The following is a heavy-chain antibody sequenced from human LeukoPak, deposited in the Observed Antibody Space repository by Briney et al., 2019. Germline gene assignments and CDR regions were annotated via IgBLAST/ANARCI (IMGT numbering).Heavy chain of an antibody. J-gene: IGHJ5*02. Sequence: GGPLRLSCAASGFTFSSYGMSWVRQAPGKGLEWVSAISGSGGSTYYADSVKGRFTISRDNSKNSLYLQTNSLRAEDTAVYYCARDPSSGWYLKGWFDPWGQGTLVTVSS. D-gene: IGHD6-19*01. CDR1: GFTFSSYG. V-gene: IGHV3-23*01. CDR3: ARDPSSGWYLKGWFDP. CDR2: ISGSGGST.